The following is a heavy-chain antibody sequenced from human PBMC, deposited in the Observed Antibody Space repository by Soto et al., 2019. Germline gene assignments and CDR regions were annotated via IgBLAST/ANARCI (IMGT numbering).Heavy chain of an antibody. Sequence: SGGSLRLSCAASGFTVSSNYMSWVRQAPGKGLEWVSVIYSGGSTYYADSVKGRFTISRDNSKNTLYLQMNSLRAEDTAVYYCARGDSSSWYVGAWFDPWGQGTLVTVSS. CDR1: GFTVSSNY. J-gene: IGHJ5*02. D-gene: IGHD6-13*01. CDR2: IYSGGST. CDR3: ARGDSSSWYVGAWFDP. V-gene: IGHV3-53*01.